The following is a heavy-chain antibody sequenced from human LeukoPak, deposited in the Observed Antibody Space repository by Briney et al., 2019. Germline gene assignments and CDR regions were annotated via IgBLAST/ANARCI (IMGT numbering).Heavy chain of an antibody. Sequence: KSSETLSLTCTVSGGSISSYYWSWIRQPAGKGLEWIGRIYASGSTYYNPSLKSRVTMSVDTSKNQFSLKLSSVTAADTAVYYCARDPAYHDFWSGPPDAFDIWGQGTMVTVSS. CDR2: IYASGST. D-gene: IGHD3-3*01. CDR3: ARDPAYHDFWSGPPDAFDI. CDR1: GGSISSYY. V-gene: IGHV4-4*07. J-gene: IGHJ3*02.